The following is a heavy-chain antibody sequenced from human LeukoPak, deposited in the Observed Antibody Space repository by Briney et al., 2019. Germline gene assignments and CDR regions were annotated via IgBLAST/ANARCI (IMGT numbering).Heavy chain of an antibody. CDR3: ARGGRGYSYGY. J-gene: IGHJ4*02. CDR2: LNSDGSST. CDR1: GFTFSTYS. V-gene: IGHV3-74*01. D-gene: IGHD5-18*01. Sequence: GGSLRLSCAASGFTFSTYSMNWVRQAPGKGLEWVSRLNSDGSSTTYADSVKGRFTISRDNAKNTLYLQMNSLRADDTAVYYCARGGRGYSYGYWGQGTLVTVYS.